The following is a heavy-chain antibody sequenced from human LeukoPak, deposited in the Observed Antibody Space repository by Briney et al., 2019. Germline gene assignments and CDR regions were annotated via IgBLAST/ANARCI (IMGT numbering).Heavy chain of an antibody. Sequence: GGSLRLSCAASGFTFSSYAMHWVRQAPGKGLEWVAVISYDGSNKYYADSVKGRFTISRDNSKNTLYLQMNSLRAEDTAVYYCASTEAYYDSSGYGDFWGQGTLVTVSS. V-gene: IGHV3-30-3*01. J-gene: IGHJ4*02. D-gene: IGHD3-22*01. CDR1: GFTFSSYA. CDR2: ISYDGSNK. CDR3: ASTEAYYDSSGYGDF.